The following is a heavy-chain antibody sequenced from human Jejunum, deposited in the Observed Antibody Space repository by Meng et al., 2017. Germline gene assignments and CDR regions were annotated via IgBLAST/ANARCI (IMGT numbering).Heavy chain of an antibody. CDR2: IHQTGST. D-gene: IGHD2-21*01. J-gene: IGHJ5*01. CDR3: ARYLWSRGLFDS. CDR1: GGSFTGYY. Sequence: QGHLQQGGSGLLKLSKTLALTCTVYGGSFTGYYWSWVRQSPGKGLEWIGEIHQTGSTNYSPSLQSRVTISIDTSKNEFSLELRSVTAADTAVYYCARYLWSRGLFDSWGQGTLVTVSS. V-gene: IGHV4-34*01.